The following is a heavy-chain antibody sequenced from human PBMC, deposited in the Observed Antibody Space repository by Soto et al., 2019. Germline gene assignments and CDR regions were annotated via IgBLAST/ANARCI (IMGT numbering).Heavy chain of an antibody. Sequence: GGSLRLSCAASGFTVSNNYMSWVRQAPGKGLEWVSIIYSGGSTYYADSVQGRFTISRDNSKNTLFLQMSSLRAEDTAVYYCAREGGAVHPSGGSCYGRYFDFWGQGTRVTVSS. D-gene: IGHD2-15*01. CDR2: IYSGGST. CDR1: GFTVSNNY. V-gene: IGHV3-53*01. J-gene: IGHJ4*02. CDR3: AREGGAVHPSGGSCYGRYFDF.